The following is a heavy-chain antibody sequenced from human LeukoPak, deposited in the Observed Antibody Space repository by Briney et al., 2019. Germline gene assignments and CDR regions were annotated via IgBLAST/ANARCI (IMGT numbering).Heavy chain of an antibody. D-gene: IGHD2-2*01. V-gene: IGHV3-9*03. CDR2: ISWNSDNI. CDR1: GFTFHDYA. CDR3: AKAGCSSTTCYANC. J-gene: IGHJ4*02. Sequence: GGSLRLSCAASGFTFHDYAMHRVRQAPGKGLEWASSISWNSDNIGYADSVKGRFTISRDNAKNSLYLQMNSLRPEDMALYYCAKAGCSSTTCYANCWGQGTLVTVSS.